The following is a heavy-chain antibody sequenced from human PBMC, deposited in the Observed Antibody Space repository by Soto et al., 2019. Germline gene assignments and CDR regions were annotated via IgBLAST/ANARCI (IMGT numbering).Heavy chain of an antibody. CDR2: IYDNGTT. D-gene: IGHD3-10*01. J-gene: IGHJ6*02. Sequence: GGSLRLSCAASGLTVSNDYMAWVRQAPGMGLEWVSVIYDNGTTYYADSVKGRFTISRDTSTNTLSLQMDSLRAEDTAVYYCVRPLPSGRNYGLDVWGQGTTVTVSS. CDR3: VRPLPSGRNYGLDV. V-gene: IGHV3-53*01. CDR1: GLTVSNDY.